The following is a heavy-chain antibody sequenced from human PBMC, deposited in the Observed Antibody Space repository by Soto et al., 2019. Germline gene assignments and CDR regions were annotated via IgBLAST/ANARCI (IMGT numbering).Heavy chain of an antibody. J-gene: IGHJ5*02. CDR2: TYYRSKWYN. CDR3: ARRADYDILTGYPGQVNWFDP. Sequence: SQTLSLTCAISGDSVSSNSAAWNWIRQSPSRGLEWLGRTYYRSKWYNDYAVSVKSRITINPDTSKNQFSLQLNSVTPEDTAVYYCARRADYDILTGYPGQVNWFDPWGQGTLVTVSS. D-gene: IGHD3-9*01. V-gene: IGHV6-1*01. CDR1: GDSVSSNSAA.